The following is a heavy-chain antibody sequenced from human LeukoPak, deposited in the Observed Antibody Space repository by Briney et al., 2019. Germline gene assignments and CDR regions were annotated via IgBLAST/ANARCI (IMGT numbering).Heavy chain of an antibody. CDR1: AVSFTIYY. V-gene: IGHV4-59*01. CDR2: SYYIGSP. Sequence: SHTLSLTTPVPAVSFTIYYCCLSRKPPGKGWKRHAYSYYIGSPTYNPSHKSRVSISSQTTKNHISLKPTSVTAAHTTMYNCARLDCSGGSCDFWPHNWLDAWGQGTLVTVYS. D-gene: IGHD2-15*01. CDR3: ARLDCSGGSCDFWPHNWLDA. J-gene: IGHJ5*02.